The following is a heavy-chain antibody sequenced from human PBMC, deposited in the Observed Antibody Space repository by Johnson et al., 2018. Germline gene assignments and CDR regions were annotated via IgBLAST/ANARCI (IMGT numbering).Heavy chain of an antibody. V-gene: IGHV3-74*01. CDR1: GFTFSSYW. J-gene: IGHJ6*03. CDR2: INSDESST. Sequence: VQLVESGGGLVQPGGSLRLSCAASGFTFSSYWMHWVRQAPGKGLVWVSRINSDESSTRYADSVKGRFTISRENAKNSLYLQMNSRRAEDTAVYYWARDEGYMDVGGKGTTVTVS. CDR3: ARDEGYMDV.